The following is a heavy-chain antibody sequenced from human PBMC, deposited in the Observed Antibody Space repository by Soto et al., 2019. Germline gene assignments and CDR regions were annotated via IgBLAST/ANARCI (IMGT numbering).Heavy chain of an antibody. CDR1: GGSISSGGYY. J-gene: IGHJ4*02. CDR2: IYYSGST. D-gene: IGHD4-17*01. CDR3: ARHLDYGDYRGFDY. V-gene: IGHV4-31*03. Sequence: SETLSLTCTVSGGSISSGGYYWSWIRQHPGKGLEWIGYIYYSGSTYYNPSLKSRVTISVDTSKNQFSLKLSSVTAADTAVYYCARHLDYGDYRGFDYWGQGTLVTVSS.